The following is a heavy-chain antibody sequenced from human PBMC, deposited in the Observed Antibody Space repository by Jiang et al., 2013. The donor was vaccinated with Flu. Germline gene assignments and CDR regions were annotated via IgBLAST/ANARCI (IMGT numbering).Heavy chain of an antibody. J-gene: IGHJ6*03. V-gene: IGHV1-69*01. Sequence: GIIPIFGTANYAQKFQGRVTITADESTSTAYMELSSLRSEDTAVYYCGYSYGADDKADYYYYYMGVWGKGTTVTVSS. CDR3: GYSYGADDKADYYYYYMGV. D-gene: IGHD5-18*01. CDR2: IIPIFGTA.